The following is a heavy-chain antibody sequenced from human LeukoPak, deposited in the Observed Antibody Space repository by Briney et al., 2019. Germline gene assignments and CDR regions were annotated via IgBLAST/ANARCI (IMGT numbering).Heavy chain of an antibody. J-gene: IGHJ4*02. V-gene: IGHV1-2*02. CDR1: GYTFTGYY. CDR2: INPNSGGT. Sequence: ASVKVSCKASGYTFTGYYMHWVRQAPGQGLEWMGWINPNSGGTNYAQKFQGRVTMTRDTSISTAYMELSRLRSDDTAVYYCAGTSFWSGYYTPDYWGQGTLVTVSS. D-gene: IGHD3-3*01. CDR3: AGTSFWSGYYTPDY.